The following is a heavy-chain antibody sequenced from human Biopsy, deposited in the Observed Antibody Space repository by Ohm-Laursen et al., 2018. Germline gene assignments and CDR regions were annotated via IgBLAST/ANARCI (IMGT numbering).Heavy chain of an antibody. CDR1: GFTFSSHA. V-gene: IGHV3-53*01. Sequence: SLRLSCSASGFTFSSHAMSWVRQAPGKGLEWVSIIYLDGNTYYTDSVKGRFTISRDNSKNALYLQMNSLRPADTAKYYCVRGRAYWGRGTLVTVSS. CDR3: VRGRAY. CDR2: IYLDGNT. J-gene: IGHJ2*01.